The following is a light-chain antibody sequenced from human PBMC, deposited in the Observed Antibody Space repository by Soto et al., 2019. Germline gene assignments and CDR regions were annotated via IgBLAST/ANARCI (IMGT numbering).Light chain of an antibody. Sequence: EILLTQSPATLSLSPGERATLSCRASQSVNSYLAWYQQKPGQAPRLLIYDASNRATGIPARFRGSGSGTDFTLTISILVPEDFAVYYCQQRSNQPPSTFGQGTKLEIK. J-gene: IGKJ2*01. CDR2: DAS. V-gene: IGKV3-11*01. CDR3: QQRSNQPPST. CDR1: QSVNSY.